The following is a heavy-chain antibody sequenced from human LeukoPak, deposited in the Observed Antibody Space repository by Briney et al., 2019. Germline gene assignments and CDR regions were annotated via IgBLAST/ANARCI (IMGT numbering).Heavy chain of an antibody. CDR2: IYYSGST. D-gene: IGHD3-22*01. CDR1: GGSISSSSYY. J-gene: IGHJ6*02. V-gene: IGHV4-61*05. Sequence: PSETLSLTCTVSGGSISSSSYYWGWIRQPPGKGLEWIGYIYYSGSTNYNPSLKSRVTISLDTSKNQFSLKLSSVTAADTAVYYCARHLVYYDSSGYYGGDYGMDVWGQGTTVTVSS. CDR3: ARHLVYYDSSGYYGGDYGMDV.